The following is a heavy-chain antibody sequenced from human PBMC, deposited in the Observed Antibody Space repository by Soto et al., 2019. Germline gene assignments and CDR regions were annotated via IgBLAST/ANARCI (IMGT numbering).Heavy chain of an antibody. Sequence: SETLSLTCAVYGGSFSGYYWSWIRQPPGKGLEWIGEINHSGSTNYNPSLKSRVTISVDTSKNQFSLKLSSVTAADTAVYYCALRYFDWLLPPNYFDYWGQGTLVTVSS. V-gene: IGHV4-34*01. CDR1: GGSFSGYY. CDR3: ALRYFDWLLPPNYFDY. CDR2: INHSGST. D-gene: IGHD3-9*01. J-gene: IGHJ4*02.